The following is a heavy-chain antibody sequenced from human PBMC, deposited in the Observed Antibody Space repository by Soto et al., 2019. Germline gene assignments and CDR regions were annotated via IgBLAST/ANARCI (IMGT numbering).Heavy chain of an antibody. D-gene: IGHD4-17*01. CDR2: IIPIFGTA. CDR1: GGTFSSYA. V-gene: IGHV1-69*13. CDR3: GRWTYGGITSWGMDV. Sequence: SVKVSCKASGGTFSSYAISWVRQAPGQGLEWMGGIIPIFGTANYAQKFQGRVTITADESTSTAYMELSSLRSEDTAVYYCGRWTYGGITSWGMDVWGQWTSVTVSS. J-gene: IGHJ6*02.